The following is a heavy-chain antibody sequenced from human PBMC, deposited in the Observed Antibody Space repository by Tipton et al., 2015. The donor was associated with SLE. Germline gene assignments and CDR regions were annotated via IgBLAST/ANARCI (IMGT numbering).Heavy chain of an antibody. Sequence: TLSLTCTVSGYSISSSYYWSWIRQPPGKGLEWIGYIYTSGSTNYNPSLKSRVTISVDTSKNQFSLKLSSVTAADTAVYYCARSQWELLGYYGMDVWGQGTTVTVSS. J-gene: IGHJ6*02. V-gene: IGHV4-4*09. D-gene: IGHD1-26*01. CDR1: GYSISSSYY. CDR3: ARSQWELLGYYGMDV. CDR2: IYTSGST.